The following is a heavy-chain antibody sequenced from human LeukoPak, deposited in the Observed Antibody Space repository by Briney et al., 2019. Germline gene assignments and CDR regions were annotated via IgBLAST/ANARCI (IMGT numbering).Heavy chain of an antibody. D-gene: IGHD3-10*01. CDR3: VGSPTYYYMDV. Sequence: GGSLRLSCAASGSTFRNHAIHWVRQAPGKGLEWVTVISHDGGNDYYRDSVKGRFTISRDNSKNTVLLQMNSLSPDDTAIYYCVGSPTYYYMDVWGKGTMVTVSS. J-gene: IGHJ6*03. CDR2: ISHDGGND. CDR1: GSTFRNHA. V-gene: IGHV3-30*04.